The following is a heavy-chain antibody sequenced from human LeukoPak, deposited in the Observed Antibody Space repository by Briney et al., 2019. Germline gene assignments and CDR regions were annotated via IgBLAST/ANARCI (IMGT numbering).Heavy chain of an antibody. CDR2: IYNSEST. Sequence: PAETLSLTCTVSVGSISSFYWSWIRQPPGKGLEWIGYIYNSESTNYNPSLKSGVTISVDTSKNQFSLMLTSVTASDTAMYYCARHCSGGTCPLSFDAFDIWGQGTMVTVSS. CDR1: VGSISSFY. D-gene: IGHD2-15*01. CDR3: ARHCSGGTCPLSFDAFDI. J-gene: IGHJ3*02. V-gene: IGHV4-59*08.